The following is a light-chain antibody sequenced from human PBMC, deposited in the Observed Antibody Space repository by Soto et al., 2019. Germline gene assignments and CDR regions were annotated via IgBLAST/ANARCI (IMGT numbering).Light chain of an antibody. J-gene: IGKJ4*01. CDR1: QSVGSS. Sequence: ESVLTQSPATLSLSPGERATLSCRASQSVGSSLAWYQQKPGQAPRLLIYDASNRATGIPARFSGSGSGTDFTLTITSLKPEDFAVYYCQQRTTWPLLWTFGGGTKVEI. V-gene: IGKV3-11*01. CDR2: DAS. CDR3: QQRTTWPLLWT.